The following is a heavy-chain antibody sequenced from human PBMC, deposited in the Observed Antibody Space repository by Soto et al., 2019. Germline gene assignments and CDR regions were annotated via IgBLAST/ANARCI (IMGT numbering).Heavy chain of an antibody. Sequence: ESGGGVVQPGRSLRLSCAASGFTFSSYAMHWVRQAPGKGLEWVAVISYDGSNKYYADSVKGRFTISRDNSKNTLYLQMNSLRAEDTAVYYCARSGLMVYAPNWFDPWGQGTLVTVSS. V-gene: IGHV3-30-3*01. CDR3: ARSGLMVYAPNWFDP. J-gene: IGHJ5*02. CDR1: GFTFSSYA. D-gene: IGHD2-8*01. CDR2: ISYDGSNK.